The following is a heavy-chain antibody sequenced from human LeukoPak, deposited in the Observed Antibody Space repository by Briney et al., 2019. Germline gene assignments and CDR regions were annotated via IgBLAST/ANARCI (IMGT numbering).Heavy chain of an antibody. D-gene: IGHD2-21*02. J-gene: IGHJ4*02. CDR1: GFTFDDYA. V-gene: IGHV3-43D*03. Sequence: GGSLRLSCAASGFTFDDYAMHWVRQAPGKGLEWVSLISSNGGSTYYADSVKGRFTISRDNSKNSLYLQMNSLRADDTALYHCAKEVDCPSDCLFFHSWGQGTLVTVSS. CDR3: AKEVDCPSDCLFFHS. CDR2: ISSNGGST.